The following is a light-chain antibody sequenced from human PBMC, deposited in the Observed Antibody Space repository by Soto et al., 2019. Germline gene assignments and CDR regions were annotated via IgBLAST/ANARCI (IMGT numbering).Light chain of an antibody. CDR3: QQLRSYPST. CDR2: AAS. Sequence: IQLTQSPFSLSASVGDRVTITCRASQDIAIYLAWDQQKPGEAPKLLIYAASTLHGGVPSRFSGSGSGTDFALTITSLQAEDFATYYCQQLRSYPSTFGGGTRLEIK. V-gene: IGKV1-9*01. CDR1: QDIAIY. J-gene: IGKJ5*01.